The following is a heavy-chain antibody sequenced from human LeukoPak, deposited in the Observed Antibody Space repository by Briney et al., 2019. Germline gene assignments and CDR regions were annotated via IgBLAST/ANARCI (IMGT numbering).Heavy chain of an antibody. V-gene: IGHV3-21*01. J-gene: IGHJ1*01. CDR3: VRDLLGSGSTTAYLYH. CDR2: ISRRSRHV. D-gene: IGHD3-10*01. Sequence: GGSLRLSCAASGFTFSDYSMNWVRQAPGKGLEWVSSISRRSRHVYYAGSVKGRFTISRDDARNSPYLQMNSLRAEDMAVYFCVRDLLGSGSTTAYLYHWGQGTLVTVSS. CDR1: GFTFSDYS.